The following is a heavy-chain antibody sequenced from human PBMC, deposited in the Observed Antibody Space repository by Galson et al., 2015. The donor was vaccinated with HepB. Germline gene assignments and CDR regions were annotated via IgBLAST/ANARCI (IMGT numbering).Heavy chain of an antibody. J-gene: IGHJ4*02. Sequence: SLRLSCAASGFTFSNYAMGWVRQAPGKGLEWVPAITGSGGNTYYANSVKDQFTISRDNSKNTLDLQMNSLRAEDSAIYYCARALGSGWSKLDYWGQGTLITVSS. D-gene: IGHD6-19*01. CDR1: GFTFSNYA. CDR3: ARALGSGWSKLDY. CDR2: ITGSGGNT. V-gene: IGHV3-23*01.